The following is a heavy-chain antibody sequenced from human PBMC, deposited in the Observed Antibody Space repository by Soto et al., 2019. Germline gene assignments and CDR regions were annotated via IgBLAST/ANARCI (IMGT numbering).Heavy chain of an antibody. D-gene: IGHD2-2*02. V-gene: IGHV1-69*06. J-gene: IGHJ6*02. CDR2: ILPIFGTA. CDR1: GGTLSSYA. Sequence: QVQLVQSGAEVKKPGSSGKVSCKASGGTLSSYAISWVRQAPGQVLEGMRGILPIFGTANSAQKFQGRVTITAAKSKSTAYMELSSLRSEDTAVYYCGRGGYCSSASCYRSYYYGMDVWGQGTTVTVSS. CDR3: GRGGYCSSASCYRSYYYGMDV.